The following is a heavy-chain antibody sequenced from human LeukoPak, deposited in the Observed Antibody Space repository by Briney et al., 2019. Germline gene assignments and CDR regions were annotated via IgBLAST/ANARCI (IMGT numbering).Heavy chain of an antibody. J-gene: IGHJ6*03. CDR3: ARGSSYSSGGYQAVVHLGYYYYYMDV. V-gene: IGHV1-69*06. Sequence: GASVTVSCKASGGTFSSYANSWVRHAPGQGLEWMGGIIPIFGTENYAQKFPGRVPITADKSTSTAYMELSSLRSEYTDVYYCARGSSYSSGGYQAVVHLGYYYYYMDVWGKGTTVTVSS. CDR1: GGTFSSYA. CDR2: IIPIFGTE. D-gene: IGHD6-19*01.